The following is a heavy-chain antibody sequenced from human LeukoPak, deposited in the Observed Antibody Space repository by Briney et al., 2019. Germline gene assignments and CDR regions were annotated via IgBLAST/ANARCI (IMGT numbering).Heavy chain of an antibody. CDR2: ISGSGGST. Sequence: GGSLRLSCAASGFIFRSYVMTWARQAPEKGLEWVSTISGSGGSTYYADSVMGRFTVSRDNSQNTLYLQMNSLRADDTAVYHCARTPAVAAAGKVYYFDSWGHGTLVTVSS. CDR1: GFIFRSYV. CDR3: ARTPAVAAAGKVYYFDS. J-gene: IGHJ4*01. D-gene: IGHD6-13*01. V-gene: IGHV3-23*01.